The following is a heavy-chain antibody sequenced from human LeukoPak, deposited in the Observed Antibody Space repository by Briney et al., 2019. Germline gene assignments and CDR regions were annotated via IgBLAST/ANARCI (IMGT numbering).Heavy chain of an antibody. V-gene: IGHV3-53*01. CDR3: ARDNIDDYGDRYFDY. CDR1: GFTVSSNY. D-gene: IGHD4-17*01. CDR2: IYSGGST. J-gene: IGHJ4*02. Sequence: GESLRLSCAASGFTVSSNYMSWVRQAPGKGLEWVSVIYSGGSTYYADSVKGRFTISRDNSKNTLYLQMNSLRAEDTAVYYCARDNIDDYGDRYFDYWGQGTLVTVSS.